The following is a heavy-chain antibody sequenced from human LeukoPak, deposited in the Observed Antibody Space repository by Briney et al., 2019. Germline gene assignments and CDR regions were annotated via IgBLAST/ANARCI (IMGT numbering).Heavy chain of an antibody. J-gene: IGHJ2*01. CDR2: ISHNGSSK. CDR1: GFVFGDYA. CDR3: ARGRSPDYWYFDL. V-gene: IGHV3-30-3*01. Sequence: GGSLRLSCAASGFVFGDYAMHWVRQAPGKGLEWAALISHNGSSKYYADSVRGRFTISRDNSNTLYLEMYSLRPEDTAVFYCARGRSPDYWYFDLWGRGTPVTVSS.